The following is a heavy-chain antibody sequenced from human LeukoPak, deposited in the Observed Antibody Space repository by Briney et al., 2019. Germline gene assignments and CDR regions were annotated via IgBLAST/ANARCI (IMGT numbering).Heavy chain of an antibody. D-gene: IGHD6-13*01. V-gene: IGHV4-59*01. Sequence: EASETLSLTCTASGGSISSYYWSWIRQPPGKGLEWIRYIYYSGSTNYNPSLKSRVTISVDTSKNQFSLKLSSVTAADTAVYYCARVLYSSSWYGWAFDIWGQGTMVTVSS. CDR1: GGSISSYY. J-gene: IGHJ3*02. CDR3: ARVLYSSSWYGWAFDI. CDR2: IYYSGST.